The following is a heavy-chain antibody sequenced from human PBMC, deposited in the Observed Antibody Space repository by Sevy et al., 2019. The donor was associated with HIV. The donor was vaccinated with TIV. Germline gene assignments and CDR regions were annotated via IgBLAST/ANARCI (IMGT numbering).Heavy chain of an antibody. CDR1: GYTFTSYG. Sequence: ASVKVSCKASGYTFTSYGISWVRQAPGQGLEWMGWISAYNGNTNYAQKLQGRVTMTTDTSTSKAYMELRSLRSDDTAVYYCARSGYCTNGVCYRDAFDIWGQGTMVTVSS. CDR3: ARSGYCTNGVCYRDAFDI. J-gene: IGHJ3*02. CDR2: ISAYNGNT. D-gene: IGHD2-8*01. V-gene: IGHV1-18*04.